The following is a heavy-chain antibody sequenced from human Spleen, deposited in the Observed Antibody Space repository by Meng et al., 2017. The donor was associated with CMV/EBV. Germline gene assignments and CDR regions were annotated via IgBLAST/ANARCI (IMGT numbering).Heavy chain of an antibody. CDR3: ASTGGYSYGQPHFDY. V-gene: IGHV3-21*04. CDR2: ISSSSSYI. Sequence: GESLKISCAASGFTFSSYSMNWVRQAPGKGLEWVSSISSSSSYIYYADSVKGRFTISRDSSTNTVYLQMNSLRVDDTAVYYCASTGGYSYGQPHFDYWGQGTLVTVSS. CDR1: GFTFSSYS. D-gene: IGHD5-18*01. J-gene: IGHJ4*02.